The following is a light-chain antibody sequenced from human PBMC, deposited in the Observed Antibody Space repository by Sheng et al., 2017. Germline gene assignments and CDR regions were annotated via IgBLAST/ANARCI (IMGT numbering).Light chain of an antibody. J-gene: IGKJ4*01. CDR3: QQRTNWPPLT. CDR2: DAS. CDR1: QSISSY. V-gene: IGKV1-33*01. Sequence: DIQMTQSPSSLSASVGDRVTITCRATQSISSYLNWYQQKPGQAPKPLIFDASNLETGVPSRFSGSGSETDFSFTISSLQPEDIATYYCQQRTNWPPLTFGGGTKVEIK.